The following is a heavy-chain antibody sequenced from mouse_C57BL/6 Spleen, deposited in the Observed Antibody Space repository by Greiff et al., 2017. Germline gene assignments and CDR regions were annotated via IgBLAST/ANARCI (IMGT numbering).Heavy chain of an antibody. D-gene: IGHD1-1*01. CDR3: ARSPYGSSHYYAMDY. CDR1: GYTFTSYW. V-gene: IGHV1-69*01. J-gene: IGHJ4*01. Sequence: QVQLQQPGAELVMPAASVKLSCTASGYTFTSYWRHWVKQRPGQSLEWIGEIDPTDSSNNYHQQFKGKSTFTVDKSPSTAYMQLSSLISDDSAVYYCARSPYGSSHYYAMDYWGQGTSVTVSS. CDR2: IDPTDSSN.